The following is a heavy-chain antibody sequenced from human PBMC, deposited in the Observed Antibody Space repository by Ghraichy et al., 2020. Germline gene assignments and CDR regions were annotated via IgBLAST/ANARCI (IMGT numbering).Heavy chain of an antibody. CDR1: GDSVSSNSAA. D-gene: IGHD6-19*01. CDR2: TYYRSKWYN. J-gene: IGHJ6*02. CDR3: ARGYSSGWYLGDEFRDYYYGMDV. V-gene: IGHV6-1*01. Sequence: SQTLSLTCAISGDSVSSNSAAWNWIRQSPSRGLEWLGRTYYRSKWYNDYAVSVKSRITINPDTSKNQFSLQLNSVTPEDTAVYYCARGYSSGWYLGDEFRDYYYGMDVWGQGTTVTVSS.